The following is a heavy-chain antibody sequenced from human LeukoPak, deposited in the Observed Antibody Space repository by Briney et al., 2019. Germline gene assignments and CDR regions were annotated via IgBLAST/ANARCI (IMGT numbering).Heavy chain of an antibody. CDR1: GGTFSSYA. V-gene: IGHV1-69*01. D-gene: IGHD1-14*01. CDR3: ARVAATGDYYYYYMDV. J-gene: IGHJ6*03. Sequence: SVKVSCKASGGTFSSYAISWVRQAPGQGLEWMGGIIPIFGTANYAQKFQGRVTITADESTSTAYMELSSLRSEDTAVYYCARVAATGDYYYYYMDVWGKGTTVTVSS. CDR2: IIPIFGTA.